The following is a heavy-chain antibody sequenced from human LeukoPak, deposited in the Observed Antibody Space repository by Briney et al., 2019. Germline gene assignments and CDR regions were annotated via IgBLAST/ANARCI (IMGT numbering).Heavy chain of an antibody. CDR1: GYTFTSYG. CDR3: ARSSYVWGSYRYIFDY. D-gene: IGHD3-16*02. J-gene: IGHJ4*02. V-gene: IGHV1-18*01. Sequence: ASVKVSCKASGYTFTSYGISWVRQAPGQGLEWMGWISAYNGNTNYAQKLQGRVTMTTETSTSTAYMELRSLRSDDTAVYYCARSSYVWGSYRYIFDYWGQGTLVTVSS. CDR2: ISAYNGNT.